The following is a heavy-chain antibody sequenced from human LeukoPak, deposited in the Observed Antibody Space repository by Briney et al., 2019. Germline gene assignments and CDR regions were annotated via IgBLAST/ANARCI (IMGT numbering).Heavy chain of an antibody. D-gene: IGHD3-10*01. CDR1: GYTFTSCG. V-gene: IGHV1-18*01. J-gene: IGHJ5*02. CDR3: AREFGRTMVRGVSFDP. Sequence: ASVKVSCKASGYTFTSCGISWVRQAPGQGLEWMGWISAYNGNTNYAQKLQGRVTMTTDTSTSTAYMELRSLRSDDTAVYYCAREFGRTMVRGVSFDPWGQGTLVTVSS. CDR2: ISAYNGNT.